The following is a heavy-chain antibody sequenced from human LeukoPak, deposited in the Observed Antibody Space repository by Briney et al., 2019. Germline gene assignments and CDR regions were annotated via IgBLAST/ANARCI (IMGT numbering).Heavy chain of an antibody. V-gene: IGHV3-21*01. CDR3: ARATPGSGWH. D-gene: IGHD6-19*01. CDR1: GFTFSSYS. J-gene: IGHJ4*02. CDR2: ISSSSSYI. Sequence: PGGSLTLSCAASGFTFSSYSMNWVRQSPGKGLEWASSISSSSSYIYYADSVKGRFTISRDSAKNSLYLQMNSLRAEDTAVYYCARATPGSGWHWGQGTLVTVSS.